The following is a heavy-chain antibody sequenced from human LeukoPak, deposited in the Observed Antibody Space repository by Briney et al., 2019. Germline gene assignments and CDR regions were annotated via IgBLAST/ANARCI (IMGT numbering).Heavy chain of an antibody. Sequence: GGPLRLSCAASGFTFSPYVVHWVPQAPGKGLEWVALISSDGKNELYSNSVKGRFSISRDTSENALYLQMNRLRPEDTATYFCARQGGSLNYHFNYLDVWGRGTTVTVSS. CDR1: GFTFSPYV. D-gene: IGHD4-11*01. V-gene: IGHV3-30*10. J-gene: IGHJ6*03. CDR3: ARQGGSLNYHFNYLDV. CDR2: ISSDGKNE.